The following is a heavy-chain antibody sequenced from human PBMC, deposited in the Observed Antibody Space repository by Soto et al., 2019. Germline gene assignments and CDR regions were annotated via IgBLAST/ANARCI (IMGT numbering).Heavy chain of an antibody. Sequence: GGSLRLSCAASGFTFSSYSMNWVRQAPGKGLEWVSYISSSSSTIYYADSVKGRFTISRDNAKNSLYLQMNSLRAEDTAVYYCARDLGYCSGGSCYSRFDPWGQGTLVTVSS. J-gene: IGHJ5*02. V-gene: IGHV3-48*01. D-gene: IGHD2-15*01. CDR3: ARDLGYCSGGSCYSRFDP. CDR2: ISSSSSTI. CDR1: GFTFSSYS.